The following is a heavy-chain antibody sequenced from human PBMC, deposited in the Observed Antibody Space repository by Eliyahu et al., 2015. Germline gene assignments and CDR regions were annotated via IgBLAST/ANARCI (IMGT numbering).Heavy chain of an antibody. V-gene: IGHV3-30-3*01. CDR2: ISYDGSNY. CDR3: ARDFAEYPPVGLFDY. Sequence: QVQVVESGGGVVQPGRSLRLSCAASGFTFNRYAMXWVRQAPGKGLEWVAVISYDGSNYNYADSVKGRFTISRDNFKTTLYLQMNSLRTVDTAVYYCARDFAEYPPVGLFDYWGQGTLVTVSS. J-gene: IGHJ4*02. CDR1: GFTFNRYA. D-gene: IGHD2-2*01.